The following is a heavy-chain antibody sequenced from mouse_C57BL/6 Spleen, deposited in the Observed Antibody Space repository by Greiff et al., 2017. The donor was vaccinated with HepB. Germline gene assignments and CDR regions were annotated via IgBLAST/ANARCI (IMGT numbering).Heavy chain of an antibody. CDR3: VREGSFYYGSSYSYYFDY. D-gene: IGHD1-1*01. CDR2: IRSKSSNYAT. J-gene: IGHJ2*01. V-gene: IGHV10-3*01. Sequence: EVKLVESGGGLVQPKGSLKLSCAASGFTFNTYAMHWVRQAPGKGLEWVARIRSKSSNYATYYADSVKDRFTISRDDSQSMLYLQMNNLKTEDTAMYYCVREGSFYYGSSYSYYFDYWGQGTTLTVSS. CDR1: GFTFNTYA.